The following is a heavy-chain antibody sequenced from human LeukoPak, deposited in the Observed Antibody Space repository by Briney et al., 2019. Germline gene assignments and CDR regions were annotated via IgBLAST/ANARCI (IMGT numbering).Heavy chain of an antibody. CDR2: MNPNSGNT. V-gene: IGHV1-8*01. Sequence: ASVKVSCKASGYTFTSYDINWVRQATGQGLEWMGWMNPNSGNTGYAQKFQGRVTMTRNTSISTAYMELRSLRSEDTAVYYCASQRTSGSVYYYYYGMDAWGQGTTVTVSS. J-gene: IGHJ6*02. CDR3: ASQRTSGSVYYYYYGMDA. D-gene: IGHD3-10*01. CDR1: GYTFTSYD.